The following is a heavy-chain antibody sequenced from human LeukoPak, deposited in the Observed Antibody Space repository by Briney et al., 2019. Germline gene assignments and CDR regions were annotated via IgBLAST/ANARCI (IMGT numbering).Heavy chain of an antibody. J-gene: IGHJ6*02. V-gene: IGHV1-18*01. D-gene: IGHD1/OR15-1a*01. CDR2: ISAYNGNT. CDR3: ARDRWNSLYYYYYYGMDA. CDR1: GYTFTSYG. Sequence: ASVKVSCKASGYTFTSYGISWVRQAPGQGLEWMGWISAYNGNTNYAQKLQGRVTMTTDTSTSTAYMELRSLRSDDTAVYYCARDRWNSLYYYYYYGMDAWGQGTTVTVSS.